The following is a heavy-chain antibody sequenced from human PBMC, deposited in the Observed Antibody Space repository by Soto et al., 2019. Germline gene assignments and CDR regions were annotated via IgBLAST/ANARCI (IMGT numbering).Heavy chain of an antibody. CDR3: ARVGDDYSNYVFQTWFDP. V-gene: IGHV3-7*05. CDR1: GFTFSSYW. CDR2: IKQDGSEK. J-gene: IGHJ5*02. D-gene: IGHD4-4*01. Sequence: GGSLRLSCAASGFTFSSYWMSWVRQAPGKGLEWVANIKQDGSEKYYVDSVRGRFTISRDNAKNSLYLQMNSLRAEDTAVYYFARVGDDYSNYVFQTWFDPWGQGTLLTVSS.